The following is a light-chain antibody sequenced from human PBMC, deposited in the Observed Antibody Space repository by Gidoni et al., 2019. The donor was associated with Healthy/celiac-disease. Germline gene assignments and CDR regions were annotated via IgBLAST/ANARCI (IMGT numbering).Light chain of an antibody. Sequence: EIVLTQSPGTLSLSPGERATLSCRASQSVSSSYLAWYQQKPGQAPRLLIYGAASRATGIPDSFSGSGSGTDFTLPISRLEPEDFAVYYCQQYGSSQGWTFGQGTKVEIK. V-gene: IGKV3-20*01. J-gene: IGKJ1*01. CDR2: GAA. CDR1: QSVSSSY. CDR3: QQYGSSQGWT.